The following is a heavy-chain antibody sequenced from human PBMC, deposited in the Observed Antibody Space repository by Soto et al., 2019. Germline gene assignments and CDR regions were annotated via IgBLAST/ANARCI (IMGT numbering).Heavy chain of an antibody. Sequence: EVQLVESGGGLVQPGGSLRLSCAASGFTFSSYSMNWVRQAPGKGLEWVSYISSSSSTIYYAASVKGRFTISRDNAKNSLYLQMNSLRAEDTAVYYCERETNYGQADYNWFDPWGQGTLVTVSS. V-gene: IGHV3-48*01. D-gene: IGHD1-7*01. CDR1: GFTFSSYS. CDR3: ERETNYGQADYNWFDP. CDR2: ISSSSSTI. J-gene: IGHJ5*02.